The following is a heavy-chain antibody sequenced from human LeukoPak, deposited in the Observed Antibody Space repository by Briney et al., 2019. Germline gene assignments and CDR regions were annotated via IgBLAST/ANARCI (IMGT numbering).Heavy chain of an antibody. V-gene: IGHV3-23*01. CDR3: AKDIGSYFRHL. Sequence: GGSLRLSCAASGFTFSSFAMSWVRQAPGKGLEWVSAISGGGGATYYADSVKGRFTISRDNSKNTLYLQMNSLRAEDTAVYYCAKDIGSYFRHLWGQGTLVTVSS. D-gene: IGHD1-26*01. CDR1: GFTFSSFA. CDR2: ISGGGGAT. J-gene: IGHJ4*02.